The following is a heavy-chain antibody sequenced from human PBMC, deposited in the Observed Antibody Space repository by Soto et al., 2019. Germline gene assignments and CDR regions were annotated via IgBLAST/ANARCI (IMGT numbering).Heavy chain of an antibody. CDR3: AKDRYDGNRGWYYFDY. D-gene: IGHD3-10*01. CDR1: GFTFSSCA. J-gene: IGHJ4*02. V-gene: IGHV3-23*01. Sequence: EVQVLESGGGLVQPGGSLRLSCAASGFTFSSCAMSWVRQAPGKGLEWVSAIRGSGGDIYYAVSVKGRFTISRDNSKNTLYLQMNCLRAEDTAIYYCAKDRYDGNRGWYYFDYWGQGTLVTVSS. CDR2: IRGSGGDI.